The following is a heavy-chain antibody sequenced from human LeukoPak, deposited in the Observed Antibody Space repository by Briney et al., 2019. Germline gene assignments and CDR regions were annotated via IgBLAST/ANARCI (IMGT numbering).Heavy chain of an antibody. V-gene: IGHV3-21*01. CDR3: ARVERYFDWLSGSFDY. Sequence: GGSLRLSCAASGFTFSSYSMNWVRQAPGKGLEWVSSISSSSSYIYYADSVKGRFTISRDNAKNSLYLQMNSLRAEDTAVYYCARVERYFDWLSGSFDYWGQGILVTVSS. D-gene: IGHD3-9*01. J-gene: IGHJ4*02. CDR1: GFTFSSYS. CDR2: ISSSSSYI.